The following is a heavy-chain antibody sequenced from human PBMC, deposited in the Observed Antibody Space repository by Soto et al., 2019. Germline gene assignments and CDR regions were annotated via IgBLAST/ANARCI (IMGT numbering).Heavy chain of an antibody. CDR3: AREDSIIIPAVSDF. J-gene: IGHJ4*02. V-gene: IGHV3-21*01. D-gene: IGHD2-2*01. Sequence: GGSLRLSCTVSGFAFNNYGINWVGQVPGKGLEWVSSISKSDYTYYSDSVKGRFAISRDNAKSSVSLQMNTLRVEDTAVYYCAREDSIIIPAVSDFWGQGTLVTVSS. CDR1: GFAFNNYG. CDR2: ISKSDYT.